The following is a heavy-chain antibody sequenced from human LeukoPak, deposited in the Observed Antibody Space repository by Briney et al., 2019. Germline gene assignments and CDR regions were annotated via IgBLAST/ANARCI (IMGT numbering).Heavy chain of an antibody. J-gene: IGHJ4*02. Sequence: PGGSLRLSCAASGFTFDSYSLAWVRQAPGKGLEWVASIDSSALYSYYSDSVKGRFTISRDYARNSLYLQMDTLSVEDTAVYHCAKENRAEIDYWGQGALVTVSS. CDR1: GFTFDSYS. CDR3: AKENRAEIDY. CDR2: IDSSALYS. D-gene: IGHD3-10*01. V-gene: IGHV3-21*06.